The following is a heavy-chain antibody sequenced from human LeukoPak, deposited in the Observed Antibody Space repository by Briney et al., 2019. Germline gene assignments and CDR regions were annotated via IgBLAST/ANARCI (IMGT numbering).Heavy chain of an antibody. CDR1: GGSISSGGYY. D-gene: IGHD3-10*01. CDR2: IYHSGST. V-gene: IGHV4-30-2*01. CDR3: ARDSGSGSFDP. J-gene: IGHJ5*02. Sequence: PSQTLSLTCTVSGGSISSGGYYWSWIRQPPGKGLEWIGYIYHSGSTYYTPSLKSRVTISGDMSKNQFSLKLSSVTAADTAVYYCARDSGSGSFDPWGQGTLVTVSS.